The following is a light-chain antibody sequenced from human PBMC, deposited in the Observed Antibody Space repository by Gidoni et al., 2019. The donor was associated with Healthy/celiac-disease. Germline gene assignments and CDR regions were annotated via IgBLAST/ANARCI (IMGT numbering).Light chain of an antibody. CDR2: GAS. V-gene: IGKV3-20*01. CDR3: QQYGSSPWT. J-gene: IGKJ1*01. CDR1: QRVSSSY. Sequence: IVLTQSPGTLSLSLGERATLSCRASQRVSSSYLAWYQQKPGQAPRLLIYGASSRATGIPDRFSGSGSGTDFTLTISRLEPEDFAVYYCQQYGSSPWTFGQGTKVEIK.